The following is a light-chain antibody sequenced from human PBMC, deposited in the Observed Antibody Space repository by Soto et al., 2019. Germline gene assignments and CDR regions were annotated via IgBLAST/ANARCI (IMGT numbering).Light chain of an antibody. CDR3: QSYDRLSGSI. J-gene: IGLJ2*01. CDR2: DNS. V-gene: IGLV1-40*01. CDR1: SSNIGAGYD. Sequence: QAVVTQPPSVSGAPGQRVTISCTGSSSNIGAGYDVHWYQQLPGTAPKLLIYDNSYRPSGVPDRFSGSKSGTSASLAITGLQAEDEADYYCQSYDRLSGSIFGGGTQLTVL.